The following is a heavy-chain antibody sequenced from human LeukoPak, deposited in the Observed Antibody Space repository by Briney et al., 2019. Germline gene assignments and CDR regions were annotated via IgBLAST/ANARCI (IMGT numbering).Heavy chain of an antibody. CDR2: IYYSGST. CDR3: ASPVYQLLSLDYYYYMDV. Sequence: SETLSLTCTVSGGSISSSSYYWGWIRQPPGKGLEWIGSIYYSGSTYYNPSLESRVTISVDTSKNQFSLKLSSVTAAYTAVYYCASPVYQLLSLDYYYYMDVWGKGTTVTVSS. D-gene: IGHD2-2*01. V-gene: IGHV4-39*01. CDR1: GGSISSSSYY. J-gene: IGHJ6*03.